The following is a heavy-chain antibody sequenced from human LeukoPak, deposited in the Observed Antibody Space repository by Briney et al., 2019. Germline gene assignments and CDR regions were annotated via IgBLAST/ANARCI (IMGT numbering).Heavy chain of an antibody. J-gene: IGHJ6*03. D-gene: IGHD3-10*01. Sequence: SETLSLTCTVSGGSISSGSYYWSWIRQPAGKGLEWIGRIYTSGSTNYNPSLKSRVTISVDTSKNQFSLKLSSVTAADTAVYYCARTAITMVRGAMGYYYYMDVWGKGTTVTVSS. CDR2: IYTSGST. V-gene: IGHV4-61*02. CDR1: GGSISSGSYY. CDR3: ARTAITMVRGAMGYYYYMDV.